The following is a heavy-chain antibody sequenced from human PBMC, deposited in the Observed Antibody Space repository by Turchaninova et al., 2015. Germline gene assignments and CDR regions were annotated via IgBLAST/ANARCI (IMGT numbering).Heavy chain of an antibody. D-gene: IGHD2-15*01. V-gene: IGHV1-2*06. CDR2: NNPKNGGT. J-gene: IGHJ4*02. CDR1: GYTFTEHQ. Sequence: QVQLVQSGAEEKEPGASVKVSCKAYGYTFTEHQINWVRQSPGQGLELMGRNNPKNGGTSYAQKFQGRVTMTRDSSITTAYMALSRLRSDDAAVYYCARSYCTGTTCYQGLDYWGQGSLVTVSS. CDR3: ARSYCTGTTCYQGLDY.